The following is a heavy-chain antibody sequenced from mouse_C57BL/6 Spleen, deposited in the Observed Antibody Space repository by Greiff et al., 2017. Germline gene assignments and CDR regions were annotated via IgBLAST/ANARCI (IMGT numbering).Heavy chain of an antibody. V-gene: IGHV1-64*01. J-gene: IGHJ4*01. D-gene: IGHD2-5*01. CDR2: IHPNSGST. Sequence: QVQLQQPGAELVKPGASVKLSCKASGYTFTSYWMHWVKQRPGQGLEWIGMIHPNSGSTNYNEKFKSKATLTVDKSSSTAYMQLSSLTSEDSAVYYCARDYSNYAYAMDYWGQGTSVTVSS. CDR1: GYTFTSYW. CDR3: ARDYSNYAYAMDY.